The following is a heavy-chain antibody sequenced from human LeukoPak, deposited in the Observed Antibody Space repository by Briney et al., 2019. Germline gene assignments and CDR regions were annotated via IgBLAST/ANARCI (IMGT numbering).Heavy chain of an antibody. CDR2: IYHSGST. D-gene: IGHD3-10*01. CDR1: GGSISSGGYS. Sequence: SETLSLTCTVSGGSISSGGYSWSWIRQPPGKGLEWIGYIYHSGSTYYNPSLKSRVTISVDRSKNQFSLKLSSVTAADTAVYYCARGRGRGDYFDYWGQGTLVTVSS. J-gene: IGHJ4*02. V-gene: IGHV4-30-2*01. CDR3: ARGRGRGDYFDY.